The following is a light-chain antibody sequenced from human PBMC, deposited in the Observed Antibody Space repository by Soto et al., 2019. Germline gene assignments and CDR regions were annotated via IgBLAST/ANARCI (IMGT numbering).Light chain of an antibody. CDR1: QSVSSK. CDR3: QQYNDWPYT. CDR2: GAS. Sequence: EIVMTQSPATLSVSPGERATLSCRASQSVSSKLVWYQQKPGQAPRLLIYGASARATGIPVRFSGSGSGTEVTLTISSLQSEDFAVYHCQQYNDWPYTFGQGTKLEIQ. J-gene: IGKJ2*01. V-gene: IGKV3-15*01.